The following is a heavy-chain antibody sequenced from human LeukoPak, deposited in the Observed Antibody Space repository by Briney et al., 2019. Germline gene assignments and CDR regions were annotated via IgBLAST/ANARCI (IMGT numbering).Heavy chain of an antibody. J-gene: IGHJ4*02. CDR1: GYTFTDYY. D-gene: IGHD6-19*01. CDR2: ISPTTGGT. CDR3: ARGDSSGPFDC. Sequence: GASVKVSCKTSGYTFTDYYIHWMRQAPGQGFEWMGWISPTTGGTNYAPNFQGRVTMTSDTSISTAYLELGRLTSDATAVFYCARGDSSGPFDCWGQGTLVTVSS. V-gene: IGHV1-2*02.